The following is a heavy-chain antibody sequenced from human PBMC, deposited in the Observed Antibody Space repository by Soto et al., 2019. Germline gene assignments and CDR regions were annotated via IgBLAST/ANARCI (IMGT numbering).Heavy chain of an antibody. CDR3: AHSVVAGLGYYFDY. Sequence: QITLKESGPTLVKPTQTLTLTCTFSGFSLSSTRVAVGWIRQPPGKALEWLALIYWDDDKRYSPFLKSRLNITKDTSKNQVVLTMTNMDPVDTATYYCAHSVVAGLGYYFDYWGQVTLVTVSS. CDR2: IYWDDDK. CDR1: GFSLSSTRVA. D-gene: IGHD6-19*01. V-gene: IGHV2-5*02. J-gene: IGHJ4*02.